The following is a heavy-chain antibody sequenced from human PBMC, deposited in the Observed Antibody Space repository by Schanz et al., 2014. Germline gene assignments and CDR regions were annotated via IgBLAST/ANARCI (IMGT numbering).Heavy chain of an antibody. CDR3: AKKVPAYNPFDS. CDR1: GFIFGSSV. V-gene: IGHV3-23*04. J-gene: IGHJ4*02. D-gene: IGHD1-1*01. Sequence: EVQLVESGGGLVKPGGSLRLSCAASGFIFGSSVMAWVRQAPGKGLEWVSGITGASDHIDYAESVKGRFTISRDNSKNTLYLQMDSLRAEDTAVYFCAKKVPAYNPFDSWGQGTLVDVSS. CDR2: ITGASDHI.